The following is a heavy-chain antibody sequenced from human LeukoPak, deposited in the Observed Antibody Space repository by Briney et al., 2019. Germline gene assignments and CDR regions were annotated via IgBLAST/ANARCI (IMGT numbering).Heavy chain of an antibody. CDR1: GYTLTELS. CDR2: FDPEDGET. Sequence: ASVKVSCKVSGYTLTELSMHWVRQAPGKGLEWMGGFDPEDGETIYAQKFQGRVTMTEDTSTDTAYMELSSLRSEDTAVYYCATEGSTVRAYDYWGQGTLVTVSS. CDR3: ATEGSTVRAYDY. D-gene: IGHD4-17*01. J-gene: IGHJ4*02. V-gene: IGHV1-24*01.